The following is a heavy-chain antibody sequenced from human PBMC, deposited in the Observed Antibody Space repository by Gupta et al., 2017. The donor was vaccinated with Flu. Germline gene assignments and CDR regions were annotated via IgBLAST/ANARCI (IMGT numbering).Heavy chain of an antibody. CDR2: IYTSGST. V-gene: IGHV4-61*02. CDR1: GGSISSGSYY. D-gene: IGHD1-26*01. CDR3: ARGLMVGATNFDY. Sequence: QVQLQESGPGLVKPSQTLSLTCTVSGGSISSGSYYWSWIRQPAGKGLEWIGRIYTSGSTNYNPSLKSRVTISVDTSKNQFSLKLSSVTAADTAVYYCARGLMVGATNFDYWGQGTLVTVSS. J-gene: IGHJ4*02.